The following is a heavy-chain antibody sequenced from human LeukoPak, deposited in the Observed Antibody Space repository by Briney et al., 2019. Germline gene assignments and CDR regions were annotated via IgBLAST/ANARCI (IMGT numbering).Heavy chain of an antibody. CDR3: ARDLMGIAYRGAFYY. CDR1: GGTFSSYA. J-gene: IGHJ4*02. CDR2: IIPIFGTA. Sequence: SVKVSCKASGGTFSSYAISWVRQAPGQGLEWMGGIIPIFGTANYAQKFQGRVTITADKSTSTAYMELSSLRSEDTAVYYCARDLMGIAYRGAFYYWGQGTLVTVSS. D-gene: IGHD6-13*01. V-gene: IGHV1-69*06.